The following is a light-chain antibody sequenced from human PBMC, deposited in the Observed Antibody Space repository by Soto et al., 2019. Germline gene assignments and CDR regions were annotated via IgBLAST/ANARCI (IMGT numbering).Light chain of an antibody. Sequence: ENLLTQSPGTLALSPGERATLSCGASQTISSGFLAWYQQKVGQAPRPLMYDASNRATGVPDRFSGSGSGTDFSLTISRLAPEDFEVYHCQQYSSSPRTFGQGTRLEIK. CDR1: QTISSGF. J-gene: IGKJ5*01. CDR3: QQYSSSPRT. V-gene: IGKV3-20*01. CDR2: DAS.